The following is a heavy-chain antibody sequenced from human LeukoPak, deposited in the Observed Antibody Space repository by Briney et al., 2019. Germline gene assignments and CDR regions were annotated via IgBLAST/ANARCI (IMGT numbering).Heavy chain of an antibody. J-gene: IGHJ6*02. D-gene: IGHD4-17*01. CDR3: ASGTTVDGMDV. CDR2: IYYSGST. V-gene: IGHV4-39*01. CDR1: GGSISSSSYY. Sequence: SETLSLTCTVSGGSISSSSYYWVWLRQPPGKGLEWIGSIYYSGSTYYNPSLKSRVTISVDTSKNQFSLKLSSVTAADTAVYYCASGTTVDGMDVWGQGTTVTVSS.